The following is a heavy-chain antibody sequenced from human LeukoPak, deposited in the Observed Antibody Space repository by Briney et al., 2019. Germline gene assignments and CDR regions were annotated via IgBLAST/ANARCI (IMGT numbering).Heavy chain of an antibody. CDR2: ISSSSSTI. CDR1: GFTFSSYS. CDR3: AKSSSMLPPHIDY. J-gene: IGHJ4*02. V-gene: IGHV3-48*01. D-gene: IGHD2-8*01. Sequence: PGGSLRLSCAASGFTFSSYSMNWVRQAPGKGLEWGSYISSSSSTIYYADSVKGRFTISRDNSKNTLYLQMNSLRAEDTAVYYCAKSSSMLPPHIDYWGQGTLVTVPS.